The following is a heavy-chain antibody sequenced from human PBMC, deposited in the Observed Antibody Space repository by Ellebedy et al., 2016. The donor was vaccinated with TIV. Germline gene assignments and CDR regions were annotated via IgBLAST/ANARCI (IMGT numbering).Heavy chain of an antibody. V-gene: IGHV3-7*01. D-gene: IGHD2-2*01. J-gene: IGHJ4*02. Sequence: GESLKISCAASGFSFRSYWMTWVRQAPGKGLEWVANINQDSTKTFYVGSVEGRFTISRDNAKNSLFLQMNSLRDDDTAVYYCGRGIEYASADWGQGTPVTVSS. CDR1: GFSFRSYW. CDR3: GRGIEYASAD. CDR2: INQDSTKT.